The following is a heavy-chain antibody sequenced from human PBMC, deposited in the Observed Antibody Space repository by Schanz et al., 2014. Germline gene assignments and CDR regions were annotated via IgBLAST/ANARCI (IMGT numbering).Heavy chain of an antibody. CDR3: ARGTDWNLHY. Sequence: VQLVESGGGLVQPGGSLRLSCAASGFTFNSYAMTWVRQAPGKGLEWVAVIWSDGSGKYYADSVKGRFTISRDSPKNTLYLQMNSLRAGDTAVYYCARGTDWNLHYWGQGALVTVSS. J-gene: IGHJ4*02. CDR1: GFTFNSYA. V-gene: IGHV3-33*08. CDR2: IWSDGSGK. D-gene: IGHD1-1*01.